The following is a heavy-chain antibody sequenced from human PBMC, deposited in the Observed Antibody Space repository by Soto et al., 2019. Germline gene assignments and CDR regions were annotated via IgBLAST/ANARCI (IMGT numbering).Heavy chain of an antibody. CDR2: INPSGGST. V-gene: IGHV1-46*01. J-gene: IGHJ6*02. D-gene: IGHD6-19*01. CDR3: ARAKNTHSSGWYVSYYYGMDV. Sequence: ASLKVSCKTSGYTFTSYYMHCVRHTNGQGLELIGIINPSGGSTSYAQKFQGRVTMTRDTSTSTVYMELSSLRSEDTAVYYCARAKNTHSSGWYVSYYYGMDVWGQGTTVTVSS. CDR1: GYTFTSYY.